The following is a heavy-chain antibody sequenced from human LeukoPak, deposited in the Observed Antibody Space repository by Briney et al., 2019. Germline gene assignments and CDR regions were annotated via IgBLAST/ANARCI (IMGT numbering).Heavy chain of an antibody. Sequence: SVKVSCKASGYTFTGYYMHWVRQAPGQGLEWMGRIIPILGIANYAQKFQGRVTITADKSTSTAYMELSSLRSEDTAVYYCARAAPQDRFDPWGQGTLVTVSS. CDR2: IIPILGIA. J-gene: IGHJ5*02. V-gene: IGHV1-69*04. CDR1: GYTFTGYY. D-gene: IGHD6-25*01. CDR3: ARAAPQDRFDP.